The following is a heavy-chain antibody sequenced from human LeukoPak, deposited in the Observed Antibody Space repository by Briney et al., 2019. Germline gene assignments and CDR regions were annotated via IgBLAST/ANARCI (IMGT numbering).Heavy chain of an antibody. D-gene: IGHD4-17*01. CDR2: INPNSGGT. Sequence: ASVKVSCKASGYTFTGYYMHWVRQAPGQGLEWMGWINPNSGGTNYAQKFQGRVTMTRDTSISTAYMELSRLRSDDTAVYYCARKSGFHDYGDFPFDYWGQGTLVTVSS. J-gene: IGHJ4*02. CDR1: GYTFTGYY. CDR3: ARKSGFHDYGDFPFDY. V-gene: IGHV1-2*02.